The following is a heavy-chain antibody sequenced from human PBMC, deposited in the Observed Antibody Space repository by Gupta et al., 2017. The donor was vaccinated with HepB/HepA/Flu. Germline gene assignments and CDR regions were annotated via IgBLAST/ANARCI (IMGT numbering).Heavy chain of an antibody. Sequence: DVHLVESGGGLVQPGGSLRLSCAASGFTFRDVWMTWGRQAPGKGLEWVANIRGDGNDKYYLDSVRGRFTISRDNARNSLYLQMNSLRAEDTAVYYCARGGVGDHGYWGQGTLVTVSS. CDR1: GFTFRDVW. V-gene: IGHV3-7*01. D-gene: IGHD3-10*01. CDR2: IRGDGNDK. J-gene: IGHJ4*02. CDR3: ARGGVGDHGY.